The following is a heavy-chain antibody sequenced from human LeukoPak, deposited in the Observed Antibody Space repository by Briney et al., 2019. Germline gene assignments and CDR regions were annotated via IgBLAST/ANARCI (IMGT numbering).Heavy chain of an antibody. CDR1: GGSISSYY. CDR2: VYTSGST. J-gene: IGHJ6*03. CDR3: ARRGNYYMDV. V-gene: IGHV4-4*09. D-gene: IGHD3-10*01. Sequence: KTSETLSLTCTVSGGSISSYYWSWIRQPPGKGLEWIGYVYTSGSTNYNPSLKSRVTISVDTSKNQFSLKLSSVTAADTAVYYCARRGNYYMDVWGKGTTVTVSS.